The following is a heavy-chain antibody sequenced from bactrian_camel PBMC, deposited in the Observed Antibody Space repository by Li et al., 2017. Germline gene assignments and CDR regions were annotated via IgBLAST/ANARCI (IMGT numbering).Heavy chain of an antibody. Sequence: HVQLVESGGGSVQAGESLRLSCVVSGYRYSTYCMGWFRQVPGNEREPLASNDSDGRTSVADSVRGRFTISRDNAKNTLYLQMNSLKPEDTAMYYCAARPPGTYPHLWFGYDHWGQGTQVTVS. D-gene: IGHD1*01. CDR1: GYRYSTYC. CDR3: AARPPGTYPHLWFGYDH. CDR2: NDSDGRT. J-gene: IGHJ4*01. V-gene: IGHV3S53*01.